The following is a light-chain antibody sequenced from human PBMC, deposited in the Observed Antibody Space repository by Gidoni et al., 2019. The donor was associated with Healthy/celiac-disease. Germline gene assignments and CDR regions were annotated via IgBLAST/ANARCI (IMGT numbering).Light chain of an antibody. J-gene: IGKJ5*01. V-gene: IGKV1-27*01. CDR1: QGISNY. CDR2: AAS. Sequence: DIKMTQSPSSRSASGGDRATITCRASQGISNYLAWYQQKPGKVPKLLIYAASTLQSGVPSRFSGSGSGTDFTLTISSLQPEDVATYYCQKYNSALSITFGQGTRLEIK. CDR3: QKYNSALSIT.